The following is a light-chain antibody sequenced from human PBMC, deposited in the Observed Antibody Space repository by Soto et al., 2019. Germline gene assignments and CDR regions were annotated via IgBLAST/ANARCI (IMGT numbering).Light chain of an antibody. CDR2: TTF. J-gene: IGKJ2*01. V-gene: IGKV1-39*01. CDR3: QQSYSIPYT. CDR1: QSISDY. Sequence: DIQMTQSPSSLSASVGDRVTITCRASQSISDYLNWYQQKPGKAPKFLIYTTFSLQTGVPSRFSGSGYGTDFTLTISSLQPEDFATDYCQQSYSIPYTFGQGTILEIK.